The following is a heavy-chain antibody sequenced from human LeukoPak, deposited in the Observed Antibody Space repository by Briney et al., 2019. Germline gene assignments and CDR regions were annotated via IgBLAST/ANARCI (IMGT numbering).Heavy chain of an antibody. CDR3: ARAGGFTILRGAVNTWFDP. V-gene: IGHV4-4*07. Sequence: SETLSLTCTVSGGSISSYYWSWIRQPAGKGLEWIGRIYTSGSTSYNSSVKSRVTISLDMSKNQVSLKLSSVTAADTAVYYCARAGGFTILRGAVNTWFDPRGQGTLVTVSS. CDR2: IYTSGST. D-gene: IGHD3-10*01. J-gene: IGHJ5*02. CDR1: GGSISSYY.